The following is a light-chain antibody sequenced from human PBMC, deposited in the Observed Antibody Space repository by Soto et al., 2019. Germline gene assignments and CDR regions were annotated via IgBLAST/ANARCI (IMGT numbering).Light chain of an antibody. J-gene: IGKJ1*01. CDR1: QSLVSSDGNTY. CDR2: KVS. CDR3: MQGTHWPWT. V-gene: IGKV2-30*01. Sequence: DVVMTQSPLSLPVTLGQPAPISCRSSQSLVSSDGNTYLIWFQQRPGQSPRRLIYKVSNRDSGVPDRFSGSGSGTDFTLEISRVEAEDVGVYYCMQGTHWPWTFGQGTKVEIK.